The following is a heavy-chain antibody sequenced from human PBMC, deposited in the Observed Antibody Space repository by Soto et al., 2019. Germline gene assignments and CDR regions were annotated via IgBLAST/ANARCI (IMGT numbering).Heavy chain of an antibody. CDR2: INAANGNT. CDR1: GYMFTNYA. Sequence: ASVKVSCKASGYMFTNYAMHWVCQAPGQRLEWMGWINAANGNTKYSQKFQGRVTITTDTSASTAYMELSSLRSEDTAVYYCARDPTFDYGSCMDVWGQGTTVTVSS. J-gene: IGHJ6*02. CDR3: ARDPTFDYGSCMDV. V-gene: IGHV1-3*01. D-gene: IGHD3-10*01.